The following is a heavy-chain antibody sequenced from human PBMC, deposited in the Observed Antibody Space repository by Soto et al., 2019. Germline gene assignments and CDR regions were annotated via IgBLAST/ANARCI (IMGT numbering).Heavy chain of an antibody. J-gene: IGHJ6*02. CDR1: GDSITNNHW. CDR3: ASKLGPYYYGLDV. D-gene: IGHD3-16*01. CDR2: IYHTGHA. Sequence: PSETLSVTCTVYGDSITNNHWWTWVRQSPGKGPEMIGEIYHTGHANYNPSLNSRVAISVDKSKNQFSLTLNSVTAADTAVYYCASKLGPYYYGLDVWGQGTTVTVSS. V-gene: IGHV4-4*02.